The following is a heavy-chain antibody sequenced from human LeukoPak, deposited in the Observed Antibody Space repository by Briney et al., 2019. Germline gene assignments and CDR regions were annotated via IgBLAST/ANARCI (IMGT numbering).Heavy chain of an antibody. CDR2: IKEDGSEM. CDR3: ARSIRASSSSCNDY. J-gene: IGHJ4*02. V-gene: IGHV3-7*05. D-gene: IGHD6-13*01. Sequence: GGSLRLSCVASGFTFSSYWMTWVRQAPGKGLEWVANIKEDGSEMHHVDSVKGRFTISRDNAKNSLYLQMNSLGVEDTAVYYCARSIRASSSSCNDYWGQGILVTVSS. CDR1: GFTFSSYW.